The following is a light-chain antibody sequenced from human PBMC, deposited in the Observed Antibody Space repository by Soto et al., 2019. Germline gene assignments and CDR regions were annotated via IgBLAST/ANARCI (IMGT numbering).Light chain of an antibody. V-gene: IGKV3-20*01. CDR1: QSVSSSY. CDR2: GAS. CDR3: QQYGTYGT. Sequence: EIALTQSPATLSVSPGERATLSCRASQSVSSSYLAWYQQKPGQAPRLLIYGASSTATGIPDRFSGSGSGTDFTLTISRLEPEDFAVYYCQQYGTYGTFGHGTKVDIK. J-gene: IGKJ1*01.